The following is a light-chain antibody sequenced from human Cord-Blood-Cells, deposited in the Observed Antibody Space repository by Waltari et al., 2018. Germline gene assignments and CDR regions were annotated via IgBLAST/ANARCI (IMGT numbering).Light chain of an antibody. Sequence: EIVMTQSPATLSVSPVERATLSCRASQSVSSNLAWYQQKPGQAPRLLIYGASTRATGIPARFSGSGSGTEFTLTISSLQSEDFAVYYCQQYNNWPPSTFGGGTKVEIK. V-gene: IGKV3-15*01. CDR3: QQYNNWPPST. J-gene: IGKJ4*01. CDR1: QSVSSN. CDR2: GAS.